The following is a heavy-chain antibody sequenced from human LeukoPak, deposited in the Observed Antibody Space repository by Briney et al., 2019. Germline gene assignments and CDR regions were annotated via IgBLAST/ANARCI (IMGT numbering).Heavy chain of an antibody. CDR2: DSGSGGSI. Sequence: GGTLRLSCAASGFTFSSYGMSWVRQAPGKGLEWVSSDSGSGGSIYYADSVKGRFTSSRDNAKNSLYLQMNSLRAEDTAVYYCARGFSSYSAFDYWGQGTLVTVSS. CDR1: GFTFSSYG. V-gene: IGHV3-23*01. J-gene: IGHJ4*02. CDR3: ARGFSSYSAFDY. D-gene: IGHD1-26*01.